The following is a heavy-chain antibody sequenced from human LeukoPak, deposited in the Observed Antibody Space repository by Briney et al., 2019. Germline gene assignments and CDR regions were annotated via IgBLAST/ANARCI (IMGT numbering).Heavy chain of an antibody. J-gene: IGHJ4*02. CDR2: IKSKTDGGTT. Sequence: RGSLRLSCAASGFTFSNAWTSWVRQAPGKGLEWVGRIKSKTDGGTTDYAAPVKGRFTISRDDSKNTLYLQMNSLKTEDTAVYYCTRNYYRGTVFDYWGQGTLVTVSS. CDR3: TRNYYRGTVFDY. V-gene: IGHV3-15*01. D-gene: IGHD3-22*01. CDR1: GFTFSNAW.